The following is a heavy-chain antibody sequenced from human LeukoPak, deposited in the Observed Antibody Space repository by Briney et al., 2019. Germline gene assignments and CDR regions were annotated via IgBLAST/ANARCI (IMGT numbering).Heavy chain of an antibody. CDR2: IYYSGTT. V-gene: IGHV4-59*08. J-gene: IGHJ4*02. Sequence: SETLSLTCTVSGNSIRSYYWTWIRQPPGKGLEWIGYIYYSGTTSYNPSLRSRVTISVDMSKNQFSLRLTSVTAADTAVYYCARQSEGFDSWGQGTLVTVSS. CDR3: ARQSEGFDS. CDR1: GNSIRSYY.